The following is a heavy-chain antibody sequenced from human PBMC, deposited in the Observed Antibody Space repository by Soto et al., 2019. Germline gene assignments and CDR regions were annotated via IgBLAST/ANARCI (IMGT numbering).Heavy chain of an antibody. D-gene: IGHD1-26*01. CDR1: GYTFTSYY. CDR2: INPSGGST. V-gene: IGHV1-46*01. Sequence: ASVKVSCKASGYTFTSYYMHWVRQAPGQGLEWMGIINPSGGSTSYAQKFQGRVTMTRDTSPSTVYMELSSLRSEDTAVYYCARDGELRTYRARYYFDYWRHGTLVTVSS. J-gene: IGHJ4*01. CDR3: ARDGELRTYRARYYFDY.